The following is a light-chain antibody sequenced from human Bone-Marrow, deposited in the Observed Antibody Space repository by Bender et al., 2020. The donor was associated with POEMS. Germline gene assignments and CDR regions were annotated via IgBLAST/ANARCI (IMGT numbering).Light chain of an antibody. CDR3: SSYTSSYTLV. CDR1: SSDIGRYNL. Sequence: QSALTQPASVSGSPGQSITISCSGTSSDIGRYNLVSWYQQHPGNAPKGLIYEVIKRTPGVPDRFSGSKSANTASLTISGLQAEDEADYYCSSYTSSYTLVFGGGTKVTVL. J-gene: IGLJ3*02. V-gene: IGLV2-14*02. CDR2: EVI.